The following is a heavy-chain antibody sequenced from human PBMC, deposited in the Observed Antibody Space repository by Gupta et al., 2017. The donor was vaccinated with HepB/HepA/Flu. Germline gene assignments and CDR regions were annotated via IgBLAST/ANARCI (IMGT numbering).Heavy chain of an antibody. J-gene: IGHJ4*02. Sequence: EVQLVESGGVVVQPGGSVKLACAASGFRCNALSLLWVRQAPGKGLELVSVIERASAPAYYGDSVKGRFTVSRDNSKNILYLQRSGLTSEDTAFYYCVKEMGTVYFDSWGQGTLVTVSS. CDR1: GFRCNALS. D-gene: IGHD2-8*01. CDR2: IERASAPA. CDR3: VKEMGTVYFDS. V-gene: IGHV3-43*01.